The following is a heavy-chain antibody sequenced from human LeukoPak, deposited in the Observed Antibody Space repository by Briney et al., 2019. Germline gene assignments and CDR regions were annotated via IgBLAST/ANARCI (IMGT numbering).Heavy chain of an antibody. CDR3: AREQYYYDSSGYYYGFKAFDI. J-gene: IGHJ3*02. V-gene: IGHV4-39*07. D-gene: IGHD3-22*01. CDR2: VSFSGTT. CDR1: GGSLSSDNYY. Sequence: SETLSLTCTVSGGSLSSDNYYWGWIRQSPGKGLEWIGSVSFSGTTYCNPSLKTRVIISIDTSRNQFSLKLSSVTAADTAVYYCAREQYYYDSSGYYYGFKAFDIWGQGTMVTVSS.